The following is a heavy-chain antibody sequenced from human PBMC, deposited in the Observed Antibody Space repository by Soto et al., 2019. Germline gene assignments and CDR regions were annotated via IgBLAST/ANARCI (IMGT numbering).Heavy chain of an antibody. CDR3: ASGVMTISDDAFDI. V-gene: IGHV4-59*08. CDR2: IYYSGST. CDR1: GGSISSYY. D-gene: IGHD4-17*01. J-gene: IGHJ3*02. Sequence: QVQLQESGPGLVKPSETLSLTCTVSGGSISSYYWSWIRQPPGKGLEWIGYIYYSGSTNYNPSLKSRVTISVDTSKNQFSLKLSSVTAADTAVYYCASGVMTISDDAFDIWGQGTMVTVSS.